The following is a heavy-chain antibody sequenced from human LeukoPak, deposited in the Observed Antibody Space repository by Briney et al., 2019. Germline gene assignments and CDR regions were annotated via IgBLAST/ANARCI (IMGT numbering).Heavy chain of an antibody. CDR2: IYYSGST. J-gene: IGHJ3*02. Sequence: SETLSLTCTVSGGSISSGDYYWSWIRQPPGKGLEWIGYIYYSGSTYYNPSLKSRVTISVDTSKNQFSLKLSSVTAADTAVYYCARGQTYGDYASYAFDIWGQGTMVTVSS. CDR1: GGSISSGDYY. D-gene: IGHD4-17*01. CDR3: ARGQTYGDYASYAFDI. V-gene: IGHV4-30-4*01.